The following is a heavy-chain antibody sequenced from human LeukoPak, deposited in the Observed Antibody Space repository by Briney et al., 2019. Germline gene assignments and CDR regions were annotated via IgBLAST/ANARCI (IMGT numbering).Heavy chain of an antibody. J-gene: IGHJ6*02. CDR3: AKGYASGGMDV. Sequence: PGGSLRLSCAASGFTFDDYAMHWVRQAPGKGLEWVSGISWNSGSIGYADSVKGRFTISRDNAKNSLYLQMNSLRAEDTALYYCAKGYASGGMDVWGQGTTVTVSS. CDR1: GFTFDDYA. D-gene: IGHD2-2*01. V-gene: IGHV3-9*01. CDR2: ISWNSGSI.